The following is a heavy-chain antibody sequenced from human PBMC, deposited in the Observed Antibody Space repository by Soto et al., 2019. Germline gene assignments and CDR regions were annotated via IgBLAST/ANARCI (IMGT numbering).Heavy chain of an antibody. CDR3: ARESEDLTSNFDY. CDR2: ISSTTNYI. V-gene: IGHV3-21*01. J-gene: IGHJ4*02. CDR1: GFTFTRYS. Sequence: GGSLRLSCAASGFTFTRYSMNWVRQAPGKGLEWVSSISSTTNYIYYADSMKGRFTVSRDNAKNSVYLDMNGLSAEDTAVYYCARESEDLTSNFDYWGQGTLVTVSS.